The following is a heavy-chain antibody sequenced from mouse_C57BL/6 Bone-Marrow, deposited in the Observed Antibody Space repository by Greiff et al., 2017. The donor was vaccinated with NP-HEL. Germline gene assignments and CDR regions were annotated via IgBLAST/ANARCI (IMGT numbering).Heavy chain of an antibody. D-gene: IGHD2-3*01. CDR3: ARAPGDGYYGGYAMDY. CDR1: GYSITSGYY. J-gene: IGHJ4*01. V-gene: IGHV3-6*01. CDR2: ISYDGSN. Sequence: EVHLVESGPGLVKPSQSLSLTCSVTGYSITSGYYWNWIRQFPGNKLEWMGYISYDGSNNYNPSLKNRISITRDTSKNQFFLKLNSVTTEDTATYYCARAPGDGYYGGYAMDYWGQGTSVTVSS.